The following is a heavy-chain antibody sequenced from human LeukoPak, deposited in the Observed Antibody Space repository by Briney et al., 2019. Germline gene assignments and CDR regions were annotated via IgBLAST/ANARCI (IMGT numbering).Heavy chain of an antibody. CDR1: GFTFSSYS. CDR2: ISSSSSNI. D-gene: IGHD4-17*01. V-gene: IGHV3-48*02. J-gene: IGHJ4*02. CDR3: VRGDYGDYTLFDY. Sequence: GGSLRLSCAASGFTFSSYSMNWVRQAPGKGLEWVSYISSSSSNIDYADSVKGRFTISRDNAKNSLYLQMNSLRDEDTAVYYCVRGDYGDYTLFDYWGQGTLVTVSS.